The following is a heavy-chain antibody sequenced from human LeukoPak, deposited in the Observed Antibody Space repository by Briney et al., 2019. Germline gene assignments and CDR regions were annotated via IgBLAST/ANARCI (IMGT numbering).Heavy chain of an antibody. D-gene: IGHD2-2*01. CDR2: ISAYNGNT. CDR3: ARTRDIVVVPATQPLNDY. CDR1: GYTFTSYG. Sequence: GASVKVSCKASGYTFTSYGISWVRQAPGQGLEWTGWISAYNGNTNYAQKLQGRVTMTTDTSTSTAYMELRSLRSDDTAVYYCARTRDIVVVPATQPLNDYWGQGTLVTVSS. V-gene: IGHV1-18*01. J-gene: IGHJ4*02.